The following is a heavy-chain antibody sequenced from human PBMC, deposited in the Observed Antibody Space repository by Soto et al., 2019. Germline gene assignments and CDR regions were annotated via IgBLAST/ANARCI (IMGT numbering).Heavy chain of an antibody. CDR3: AKDECSGGGCYSSGY. CDR1: GFTFSSYA. CDR2: ISGSGGST. V-gene: IGHV3-23*01. J-gene: IGHJ4*02. Sequence: GGSLRLSCAASGFTFSSYAMSWVRQAPGKGLEWVSAISGSGGSTYYADSVKGRFTISRDNSKNTLYLQMNSLRAEDTAVYYCAKDECSGGGCYSSGYWGQGTLVTAPQ. D-gene: IGHD2-15*01.